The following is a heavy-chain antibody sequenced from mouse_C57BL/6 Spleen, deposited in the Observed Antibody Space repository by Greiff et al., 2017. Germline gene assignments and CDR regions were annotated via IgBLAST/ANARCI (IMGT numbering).Heavy chain of an antibody. D-gene: IGHD2-4*01. Sequence: QVQLQQPGAELVKPGASVKLSCKASGYTFTSYWMQWVKQRPGQGLEWIGEIDPSDSYTNYNQKFKGKATLTVDTSSSTAYMQLSSLTSEDSAVYYCARRMYDYYPFDYWGQGTTLTVSS. V-gene: IGHV1-50*01. CDR3: ARRMYDYYPFDY. CDR2: IDPSDSYT. J-gene: IGHJ2*01. CDR1: GYTFTSYW.